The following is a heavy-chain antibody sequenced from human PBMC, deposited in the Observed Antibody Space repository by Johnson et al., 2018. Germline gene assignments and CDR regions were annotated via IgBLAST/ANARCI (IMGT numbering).Heavy chain of an antibody. CDR3: SGDTSKNQFSLKLSSVTAADTAVYYCARDSWDTSSWYGAFDI. CDR2: IYYSGNP. V-gene: IGHV4-61*01. Sequence: QVQLQESGPGLVKPSEALSLTCTVSGGSLSSGSYYWSWIRQPPGKGLEWIGYIYYSGNPNYTPSPKGRVTISVAPSKHPFSLKRASATTPDPAVFSLSGDTSKNQFSLKLSSVTAADTAVYYCARDSWDTSSWYGAFDIWGLGTMVTVSS. D-gene: IGHD6-13*01. CDR1: GGSLSSGSYY. J-gene: IGHJ3*02.